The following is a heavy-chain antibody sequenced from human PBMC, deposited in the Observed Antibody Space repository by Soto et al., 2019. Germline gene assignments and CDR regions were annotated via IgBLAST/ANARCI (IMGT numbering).Heavy chain of an antibody. CDR1: GGSFSGYY. Sequence: QVQLQQWGAGLLKPSETLSLTCAVYGGSFSGYYWSWIRQPPGKGLEWIGEINHSGSTNYNPSLKRRVTISVDTSKNQFSLKLSSVTAADTAVYYCARGVTYYYGSGTNPWGQGTLVTVSS. CDR2: INHSGST. V-gene: IGHV4-34*01. J-gene: IGHJ5*02. D-gene: IGHD3-10*01. CDR3: ARGVTYYYGSGTNP.